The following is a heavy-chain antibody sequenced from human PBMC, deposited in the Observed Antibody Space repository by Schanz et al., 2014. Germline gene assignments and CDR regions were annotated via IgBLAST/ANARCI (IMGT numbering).Heavy chain of an antibody. Sequence: QVQLVQSGAEMKKPGSSVKVSCTASGGTFSSYTISWVRQAPGQGLEWMGRIISILGIPNYAQKFQGRLTITADKSTSTAYMDVSSLRSEDTAVYYCASSGAGYSSSWDFDYWGQGTLVTVSS. CDR2: IISILGIP. CDR1: GGTFSSYT. J-gene: IGHJ4*02. CDR3: ASSGAGYSSSWDFDY. D-gene: IGHD6-13*01. V-gene: IGHV1-69*09.